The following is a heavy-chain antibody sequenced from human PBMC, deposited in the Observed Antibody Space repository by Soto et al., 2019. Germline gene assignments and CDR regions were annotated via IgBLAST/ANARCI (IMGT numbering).Heavy chain of an antibody. Sequence: ASVNVSCKASGYTFASYGISWVRQAPGQGLEWMGWTSAYNGNTNYAQKLQGRVTMTTDTSTSTAYMELRSLRSDDTAVYYCARSAYYDILTGYYNVMGYWGQGTLVTVSS. CDR2: TSAYNGNT. V-gene: IGHV1-18*01. CDR1: GYTFASYG. D-gene: IGHD3-9*01. J-gene: IGHJ4*02. CDR3: ARSAYYDILTGYYNVMGY.